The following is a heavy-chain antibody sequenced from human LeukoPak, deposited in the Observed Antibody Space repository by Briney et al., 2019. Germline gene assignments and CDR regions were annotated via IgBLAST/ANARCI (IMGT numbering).Heavy chain of an antibody. D-gene: IGHD3-10*01. J-gene: IGHJ3*02. Sequence: GASVKVSCKASGYTFTSYYMHWVRQAPGQGLEWMGIINPSGGSTSYAQKFQGRVTMTRDTSTSTVYMELSSLRSEDTAVYYCARDPTYYYGSGIRAFDIWGQGTMVTVSS. CDR3: ARDPTYYYGSGIRAFDI. CDR2: INPSGGST. CDR1: GYTFTSYY. V-gene: IGHV1-46*01.